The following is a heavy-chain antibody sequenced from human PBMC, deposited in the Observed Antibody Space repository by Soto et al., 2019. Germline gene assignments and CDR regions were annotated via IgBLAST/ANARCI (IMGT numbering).Heavy chain of an antibody. D-gene: IGHD3-22*01. CDR2: IIPIFGTA. Sequence: GASVKVSCKASGGTFSIYAITWVRQAPGQGLEWMGGIIPIFGTANYAQKFQGRVTITADESTSTAYMELSSLRSEDTAVYYCARVNSSGYYSTVYYFDYWGQGTLVTVSS. CDR3: ARVNSSGYYSTVYYFDY. J-gene: IGHJ4*02. CDR1: GGTFSIYA. V-gene: IGHV1-69*13.